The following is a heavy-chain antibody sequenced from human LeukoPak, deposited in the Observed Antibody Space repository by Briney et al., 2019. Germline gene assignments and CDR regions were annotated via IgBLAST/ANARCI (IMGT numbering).Heavy chain of an antibody. V-gene: IGHV3-23*01. D-gene: IGHD5-18*01. CDR1: GFTFSSYA. CDR2: ISGSGGST. Sequence: GGSLRLSRAASGFTFSSYAMSWVRQAPGKGLEWVSAISGSGGSTYYADSVKGRFTISRDNSKNTLYLQMNSLRAEDTAVYYCAKLSGYSYGYWFDPWGQGTLVTVSS. J-gene: IGHJ5*02. CDR3: AKLSGYSYGYWFDP.